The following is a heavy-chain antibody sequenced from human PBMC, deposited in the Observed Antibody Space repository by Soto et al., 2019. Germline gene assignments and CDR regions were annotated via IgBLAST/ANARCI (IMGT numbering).Heavy chain of an antibody. D-gene: IGHD3-22*01. CDR2: IYFSGAT. J-gene: IGHJ4*02. CDR3: VRAHADDSCGYFLDY. CDR1: GASVSSGDYY. V-gene: IGHV4-61*03. Sequence: QVQLQEAGPGLVKPSETLALNCSVSGASVSSGDYYWSWIRQPPGKGLEWIGYIYFSGATSYAPSLKRRVSISIDTSNDRFFLKIKSVTAADTAFYYCVRAHADDSCGYFLDYWGQGLLVSVSS.